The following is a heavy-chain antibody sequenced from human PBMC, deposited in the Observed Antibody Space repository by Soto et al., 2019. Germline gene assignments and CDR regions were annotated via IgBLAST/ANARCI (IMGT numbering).Heavy chain of an antibody. CDR2: ISSSSSYI. V-gene: IGHV3-21*01. D-gene: IGHD6-19*01. Sequence: WGSLRLSCAASGFTFSSYSMNWVRQAPGKGLEWVSSISSSSSYIYYADSVKGRFTISRDNAKNSLYLQMNSLRAEDTAVYYCARVPSYSSGGDYYYGMDVWGQGTTVTVSS. CDR3: ARVPSYSSGGDYYYGMDV. J-gene: IGHJ6*02. CDR1: GFTFSSYS.